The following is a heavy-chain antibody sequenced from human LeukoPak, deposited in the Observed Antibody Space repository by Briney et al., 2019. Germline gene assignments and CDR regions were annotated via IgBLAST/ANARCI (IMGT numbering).Heavy chain of an antibody. D-gene: IGHD3-10*01. Sequence: SETLSLTCTVSGYSISSDYYWGWIRQPPGKGLEWIGSIYHSGSTYYNPSLKSRVTLSVDTSKNQFSLKLSSVTAADTAVFYCAREGAYYYGSGSNDYYMDVWGKGTTVTVSS. CDR3: AREGAYYYGSGSNDYYMDV. J-gene: IGHJ6*03. CDR1: GYSISSDYY. V-gene: IGHV4-38-2*02. CDR2: IYHSGST.